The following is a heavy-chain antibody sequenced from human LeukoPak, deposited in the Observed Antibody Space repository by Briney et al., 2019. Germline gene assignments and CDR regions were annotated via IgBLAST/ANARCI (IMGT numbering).Heavy chain of an antibody. J-gene: IGHJ4*02. Sequence: SVKGRFTISRDNAKNSLSLQMNSLRAEDTAVYYCAREYNAAFDSWGQGTLVTVSS. CDR3: AREYNAAFDS. V-gene: IGHV3-21*01. D-gene: IGHD3-22*01.